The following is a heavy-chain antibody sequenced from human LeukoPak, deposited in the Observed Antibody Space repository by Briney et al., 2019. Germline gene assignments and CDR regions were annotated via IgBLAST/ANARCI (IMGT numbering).Heavy chain of an antibody. Sequence: SETLSLTCSVSGGSISNDYWSWIRQPPGKGLEWIGNIYHSGSTTYNPSLKSRVTISVDMSQNQFSLKLKSVTTAATAFYYCARTYYGSGSQVFDYWGQGTLVTVSS. D-gene: IGHD3-10*01. CDR1: GGSISNDY. CDR2: IYHSGST. V-gene: IGHV4-59*01. J-gene: IGHJ4*02. CDR3: ARTYYGSGSQVFDY.